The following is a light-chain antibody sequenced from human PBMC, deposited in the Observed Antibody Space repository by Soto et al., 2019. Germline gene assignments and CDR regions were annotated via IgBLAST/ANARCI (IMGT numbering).Light chain of an antibody. V-gene: IGLV2-14*01. CDR1: SSDVGGYNY. CDR3: SSYTSSSTLV. J-gene: IGLJ2*01. CDR2: EVT. Sequence: QSALTQPASVSGSPGQSSTISCTGTSSDVGGYNYVSWYQHHPGKAPKLMIYEVTYRPSGVSNRFSGAKSGDTASLTISGLQAEDGADYYCSSYTSSSTLVFGGGTKLTVL.